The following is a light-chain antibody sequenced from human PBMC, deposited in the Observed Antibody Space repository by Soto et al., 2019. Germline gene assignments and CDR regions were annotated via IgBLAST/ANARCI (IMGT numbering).Light chain of an antibody. CDR1: KLGDKY. CDR2: QNS. CDR3: QAWDSSTVV. Sequence: SYELTQPPSVSVSPGQTASITCSGAKLGDKYACWYQQKPGQSPVLVIYQNSKRPSGIPERFSGSNSRNTATLTISGTQAMEEADYYCQAWDSSTVVFGGGTKLTVL. V-gene: IGLV3-1*01. J-gene: IGLJ2*01.